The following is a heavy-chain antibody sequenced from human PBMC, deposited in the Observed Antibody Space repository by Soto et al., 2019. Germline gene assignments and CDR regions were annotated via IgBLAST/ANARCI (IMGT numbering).Heavy chain of an antibody. J-gene: IGHJ5*02. V-gene: IGHV3-30*04. CDR2: VSHDGNNK. Sequence: QVQMVESGGGVVQPGGSLRLSCAASGFPFNVYAIHWVRQAPGKGLEWVALVSHDGNNKHYSASVEGRFTISRDNFKNALYLNLGSVGPGDRAVYYCARVVTVTTTSYFDPWGQGSLVTVSS. CDR1: GFPFNVYA. D-gene: IGHD4-17*01. CDR3: ARVVTVTTTSYFDP.